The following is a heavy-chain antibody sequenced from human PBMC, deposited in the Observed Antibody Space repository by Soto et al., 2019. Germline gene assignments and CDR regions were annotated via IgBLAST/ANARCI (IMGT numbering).Heavy chain of an antibody. J-gene: IGHJ4*02. CDR3: ARERQWLVMYYFDY. CDR1: GFTFSSYS. D-gene: IGHD6-19*01. CDR2: ISSSSSTI. Sequence: GGSLRLSCAASGFTFSSYSMNWVRQAPGKGLEWVSYISSSSSTIYYADSVKGRFTISRDNAKNSLYLQMNSLRDEDTAVYYCARERQWLVMYYFDYWGQGTLVTVSS. V-gene: IGHV3-48*02.